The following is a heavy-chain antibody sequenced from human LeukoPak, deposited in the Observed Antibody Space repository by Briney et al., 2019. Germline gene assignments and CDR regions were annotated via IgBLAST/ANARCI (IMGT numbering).Heavy chain of an antibody. CDR2: INPNSGGT. D-gene: IGHD1-7*01. V-gene: IGHV1-2*02. CDR3: ARVYNWNYFHVFDY. J-gene: IGHJ4*02. Sequence: ASVKVSCKASGYTFTGYYMHWVRQAPGQGLEWMGWINPNSGGTNYAQKFQGRVTMTRDTSISTAYMELSRLRSDDTAVYYCARVYNWNYFHVFDYWGQGTLVTVSS. CDR1: GYTFTGYY.